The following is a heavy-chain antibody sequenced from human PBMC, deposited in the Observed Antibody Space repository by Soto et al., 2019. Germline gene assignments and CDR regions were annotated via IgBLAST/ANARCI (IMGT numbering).Heavy chain of an antibody. CDR1: GFTFSSYE. CDR3: ARGDIVVVPAAAHYYYYYGMDV. V-gene: IGHV3-48*03. CDR2: ISSSGSTI. J-gene: IGHJ6*02. Sequence: LRLSCAASGFTFSSYEMNWVRQAPGKGLEWVSYISSSGSTIYYADSVKGRFTISRDNAKNSLYLQMNSLRAEDTAVYYCARGDIVVVPAAAHYYYYYGMDVWGPGTKVTVSS. D-gene: IGHD2-2*01.